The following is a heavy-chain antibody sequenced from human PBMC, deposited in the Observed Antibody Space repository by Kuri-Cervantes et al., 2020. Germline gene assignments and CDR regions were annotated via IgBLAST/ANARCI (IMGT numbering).Heavy chain of an antibody. D-gene: IGHD2-2*01. CDR2: LTSKATGETT. CDR1: GFTFSSYG. Sequence: GESLKISCAASGFTFSSYGMHWVRQAPGKGLEWVGRLTSKATGETTDFTAPVKGRFSISKDDSKNTLYLQMNSLKAEDTAVYYCTTSAPAPGGFDLWGLGTVVTVSS. J-gene: IGHJ5*02. V-gene: IGHV3-15*01. CDR3: TTSAPAPGGFDL.